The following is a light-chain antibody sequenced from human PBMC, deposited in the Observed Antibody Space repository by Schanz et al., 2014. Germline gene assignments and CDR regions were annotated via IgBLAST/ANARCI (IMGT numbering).Light chain of an antibody. CDR3: QQYDNWPRT. Sequence: EVVLTQSPGPLSLSPGERATLSCRASQSVSSSYLAWYQQKPGQSPRLLIYGVSSRATGIPDRFSGSGSGTDFTLIISRLEPEDFAAYYCQQYDNWPRTFGGGTKVEIK. CDR1: QSVSSSY. CDR2: GVS. J-gene: IGKJ4*01. V-gene: IGKV3-20*01.